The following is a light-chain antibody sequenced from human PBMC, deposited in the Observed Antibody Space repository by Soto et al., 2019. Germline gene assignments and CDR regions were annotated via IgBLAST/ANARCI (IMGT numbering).Light chain of an antibody. V-gene: IGLV1-51*01. CDR3: GSWDSSLSAYV. CDR1: SSNIGGNS. Sequence: QSVLTQPPSVSAAPGQKVTISCSGSSSNIGGNSVSWYQQLPGTAPKLLIYDDNKRPSGIPDRFSGSKSGTSATLGITGFQTGDEADYYCGSWDSSLSAYVFGTGTKAT. CDR2: DDN. J-gene: IGLJ1*01.